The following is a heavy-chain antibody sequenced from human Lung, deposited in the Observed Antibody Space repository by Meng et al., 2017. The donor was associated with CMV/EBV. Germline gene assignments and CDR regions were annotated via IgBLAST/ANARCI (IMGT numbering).Heavy chain of an antibody. D-gene: IGHD4-17*01. Sequence: QVQLVEAGGGVVQPGGCLRLSCAASGFTFSSYGMHWVRQAPGKGLEWVAFIRYDGSNKYYADSVKGRFTISRDNSKNTLYLQMNSLRAEDTAVYYCAKVPDYGDYAAYFDYWGQGTLVTVS. CDR3: AKVPDYGDYAAYFDY. J-gene: IGHJ4*02. V-gene: IGHV3-30*02. CDR1: GFTFSSYG. CDR2: IRYDGSNK.